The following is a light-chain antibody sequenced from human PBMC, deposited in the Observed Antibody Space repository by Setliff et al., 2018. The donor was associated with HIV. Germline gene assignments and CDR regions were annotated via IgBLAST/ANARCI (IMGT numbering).Light chain of an antibody. V-gene: IGLV3-21*04. CDR2: YDS. J-gene: IGLJ1*01. CDR1: NIGSKS. Sequence: SYELTQPPSVSVAPGRTAKITCGGNNIGSKSVHWYQQKPGQAPVLVIYYDSDRPSGIPERFSGSNSGNTATLTISRVEAGDEADYYCQVWHFSDHYVFGTGT. CDR3: QVWHFSDHYV.